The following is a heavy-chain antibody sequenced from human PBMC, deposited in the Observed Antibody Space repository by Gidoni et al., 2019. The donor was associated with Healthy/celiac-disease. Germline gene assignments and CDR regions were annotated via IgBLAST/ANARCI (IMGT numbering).Heavy chain of an antibody. CDR2: ISSSSSYI. V-gene: IGHV3-21*01. Sequence: EVQLVDSGGGLVKPGGSLRLSCAASGFTFSSYSMNWVRQAPGKGLEWVSSISSSSSYIYHADSVKGRFTISRDNAKNSLYLQMNSLRAEDTAVYYCARDEADHDSSGLDDYWGQGTLVTVSS. CDR3: ARDEADHDSSGLDDY. J-gene: IGHJ4*02. D-gene: IGHD3-22*01. CDR1: GFTFSSYS.